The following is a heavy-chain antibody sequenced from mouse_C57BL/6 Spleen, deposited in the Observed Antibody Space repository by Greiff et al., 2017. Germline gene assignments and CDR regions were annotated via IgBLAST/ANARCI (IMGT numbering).Heavy chain of an antibody. CDR1: GFTFSDYG. CDR3: ASPDYYGTPYAMDY. CDR2: ISSGSSTI. J-gene: IGHJ4*01. D-gene: IGHD1-1*01. Sequence: EVKVVESGGGLVKPGGSLKLSCAASGFTFSDYGMHWVRQAPEKGLEWVAYISSGSSTIYYADTVKGRFTISRDNAKNTLFLQMTSLRSEDTAMYYCASPDYYGTPYAMDYWGQGTSVTVSS. V-gene: IGHV5-17*01.